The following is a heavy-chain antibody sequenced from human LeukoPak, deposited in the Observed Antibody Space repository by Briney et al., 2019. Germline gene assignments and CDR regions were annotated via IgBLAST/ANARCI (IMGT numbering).Heavy chain of an antibody. V-gene: IGHV4-39*01. CDR1: GGSISSSSYY. D-gene: IGHD3-3*01. Sequence: WETLSLTCTGSGGSISSSSYYWVWIRQPPGKGLEWIGSIYYSGSTYYNPSLKSRVTISVDTSKNQFYLKLSCVTAADTAVYYCASFTISTMSGDGMDVWGQGTTVTVSS. CDR3: ASFTISTMSGDGMDV. J-gene: IGHJ6*02. CDR2: IYYSGST.